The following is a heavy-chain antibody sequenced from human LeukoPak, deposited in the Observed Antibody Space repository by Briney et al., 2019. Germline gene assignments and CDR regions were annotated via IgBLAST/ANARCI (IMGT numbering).Heavy chain of an antibody. V-gene: IGHV4-34*01. CDR3: ARGFHWGGYYFDY. CDR2: VSHSGVT. J-gene: IGHJ4*02. D-gene: IGHD3-10*01. Sequence: SETLSLTCAGYGESFSGYYWSWIRQAPGKGLEWIGEVSHSGVTTYNPSLKSRLTISIDTSKNQFSLKLNSVTAADTAVYYCARGFHWGGYYFDYWGQGTLVTLSS. CDR1: GESFSGYY.